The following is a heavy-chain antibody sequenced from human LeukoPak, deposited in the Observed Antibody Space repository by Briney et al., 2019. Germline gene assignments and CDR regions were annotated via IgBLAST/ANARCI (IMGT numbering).Heavy chain of an antibody. CDR3: ASRPFETTVVPWDFY. D-gene: IGHD4-23*01. Sequence: GESLKISCKGSGYRFTNYWIGWVRQLPGKGLEWMGIIRPMNSDMRYSPSFQGQVTISADRSINIAYLQWSSLTASDTAMYYCASRPFETTVVPWDFYWGQGTQVTVSS. J-gene: IGHJ4*02. CDR1: GYRFTNYW. CDR2: IRPMNSDM. V-gene: IGHV5-51*01.